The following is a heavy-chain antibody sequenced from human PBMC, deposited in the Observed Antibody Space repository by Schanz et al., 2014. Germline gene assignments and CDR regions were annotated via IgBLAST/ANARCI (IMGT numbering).Heavy chain of an antibody. V-gene: IGHV1-2*02. J-gene: IGHJ4*02. CDR2: INPNSGDT. CDR1: GYTTFTDYY. CDR3: GRGFSRSYIDF. Sequence: QVQLVQSGAEVKKPGASVKVSCKASGYTTFTDYYIHWVRQAPGQGLEWMGWINPNSGDTNYAQKLQGRVTMTTDTSTSTAYMELRSLRSDDTAVYYCGRGFSRSYIDFWGQGTLVIVSS. D-gene: IGHD3-10*01.